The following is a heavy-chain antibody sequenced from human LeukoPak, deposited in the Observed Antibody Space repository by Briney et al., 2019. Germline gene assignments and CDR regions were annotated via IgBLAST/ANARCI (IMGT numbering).Heavy chain of an antibody. CDR1: GVSISSYY. CDR2: IYYSGST. J-gene: IGHJ4*02. D-gene: IGHD4-17*01. V-gene: IGHV4-59*01. Sequence: PSETLSLTCTVSGVSISSYYWSWIRQPPGKGLEWIGYIYYSGSTNYNPSLKSRVTISVDTSKNQFSLKLSSVTAADTAVYYCARGTPADYGDYVLLDYWGQGTLVTVSS. CDR3: ARGTPADYGDYVLLDY.